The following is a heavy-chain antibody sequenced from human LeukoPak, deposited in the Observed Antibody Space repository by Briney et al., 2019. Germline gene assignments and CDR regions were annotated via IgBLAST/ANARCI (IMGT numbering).Heavy chain of an antibody. D-gene: IGHD6-19*01. CDR1: GFTFSSDA. J-gene: IGHJ3*02. CDR3: AKDPRGWRDAFDI. Sequence: PGGSLRLSCAASGFTFSSDAMSWVRQAPGKGLEWVSAISGSGGSTYYADSVKGRFTISRDNSKNTLYLQMNSLRAEDTAVYYCAKDPRGWRDAFDIWGQGTMVTVSS. CDR2: ISGSGGST. V-gene: IGHV3-23*01.